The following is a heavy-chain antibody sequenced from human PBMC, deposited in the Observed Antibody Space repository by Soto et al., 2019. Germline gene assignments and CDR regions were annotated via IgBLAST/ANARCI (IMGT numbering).Heavy chain of an antibody. CDR2: IHYSGRA. CDR3: ARGVGGSGLNWFDP. V-gene: IGHV4-59*12. J-gene: IGHJ5*02. D-gene: IGHD6-19*01. Sequence: SETLSLTCTFSGSSIIGYYWTWVRQSPERGLEWIGYIHYSGRANYNPSLNIRLTMSVDRSKSQFSMKLASVTAADTAVYYCARGVGGSGLNWFDPWGQGTLVTV. CDR1: GSSIIGYY.